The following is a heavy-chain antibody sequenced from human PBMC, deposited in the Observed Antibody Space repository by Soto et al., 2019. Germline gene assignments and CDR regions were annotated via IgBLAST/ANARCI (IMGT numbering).Heavy chain of an antibody. Sequence: EVQLLESGGGLVQPGGSLRLSCAASGFTFSSYAMSWVRQAPGKGLEWVSAISGSGGSTYYAESVKGRFTISTDNSKNTLYLQMTSLIADDTSVYFCAKDRGVVIVAWYFDLWGRGTLVTVSS. V-gene: IGHV3-23*01. J-gene: IGHJ2*01. CDR3: AKDRGVVIVAWYFDL. CDR1: GFTFSSYA. CDR2: ISGSGGST. D-gene: IGHD2-21*01.